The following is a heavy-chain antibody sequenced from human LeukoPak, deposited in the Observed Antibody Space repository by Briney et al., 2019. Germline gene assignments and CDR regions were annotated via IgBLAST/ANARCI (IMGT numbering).Heavy chain of an antibody. CDR1: GGSISSYY. CDR3: ARVDSDYGDYYFDY. CDR2: IYTSGST. Sequence: PSETLSLTCTVSGGSISSYYWSWIRQPAGKGLEWIGRIYTSGSTNYNPSLKSRVTMSVDTSKNQFSLKLSSVTAADTAVYYCARVDSDYGDYYFDYWGQGTLVTVSS. D-gene: IGHD4-17*01. J-gene: IGHJ4*02. V-gene: IGHV4-4*07.